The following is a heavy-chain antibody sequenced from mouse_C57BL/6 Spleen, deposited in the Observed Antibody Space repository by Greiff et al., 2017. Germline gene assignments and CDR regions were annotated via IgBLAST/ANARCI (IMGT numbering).Heavy chain of an antibody. J-gene: IGHJ4*01. D-gene: IGHD1-1*01. Sequence: LVESGAELVRPGTSVKVSCKASGYAFTNYLIEWVKQRPGQGLEWIGVINPGSGGTNYNEKFKGQATLTADKSSSTAYMQLSSLTSEDSAVYFCARDYGSFYAMGYWGQGTSVTVSS. V-gene: IGHV1-54*01. CDR2: INPGSGGT. CDR1: GYAFTNYL. CDR3: ARDYGSFYAMGY.